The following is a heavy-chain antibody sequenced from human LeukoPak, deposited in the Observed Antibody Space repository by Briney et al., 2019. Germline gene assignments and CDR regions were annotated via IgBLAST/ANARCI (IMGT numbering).Heavy chain of an antibody. V-gene: IGHV3-48*01. CDR2: ISSSSSTI. CDR3: ARVGGIAVAPHDY. J-gene: IGHJ4*02. D-gene: IGHD6-19*01. Sequence: PGGSLRLSCAASGFTFSSYSMNWVRQAPGKGLEWVSYISSSSSTIYYADSVKGRFTISRDNAKNSLYLQMNSLRAEDTAVYYCARVGGIAVAPHDYWGQGTLVAVSS. CDR1: GFTFSSYS.